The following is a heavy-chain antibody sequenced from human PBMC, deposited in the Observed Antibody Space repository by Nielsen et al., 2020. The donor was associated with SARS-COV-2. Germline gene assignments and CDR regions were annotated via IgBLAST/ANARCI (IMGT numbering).Heavy chain of an antibody. V-gene: IGHV3-23*01. CDR3: AKARQNYFDY. CDR2: ISGSGGST. Sequence: IRQSPGKGLEWVSAISGSGGSTYYADSVKGRFTISRDNSKNTLYLQMNSLRAEDTAVYYCAKARQNYFDYWGQGTLVTVSS. J-gene: IGHJ4*02.